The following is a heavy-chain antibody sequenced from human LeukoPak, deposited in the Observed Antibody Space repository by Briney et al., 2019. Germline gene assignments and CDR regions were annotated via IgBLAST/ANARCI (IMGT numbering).Heavy chain of an antibody. J-gene: IGHJ5*02. V-gene: IGHV3-33*01. CDR1: GFTFSNHG. CDR2: IWSDGSDK. Sequence: PGRSLRLSCAASGFTFSNHGMHWVRQAPGKGLEWVALIWSDGSDKYYADSVKGRFTISRDNSNNTLYLHMSSLRADDTAVYYCARSFTSRGIDWFDPWGQGTLVTVSS. CDR3: ARSFTSRGIDWFDP. D-gene: IGHD3-16*01.